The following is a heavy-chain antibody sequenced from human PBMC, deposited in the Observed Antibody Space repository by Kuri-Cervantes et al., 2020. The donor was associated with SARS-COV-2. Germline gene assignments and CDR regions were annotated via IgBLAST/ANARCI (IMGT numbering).Heavy chain of an antibody. Sequence: LSCTVSGGSISSSSYYWGWIRQPPGKGLEWIGSIYHSGSTYYNPSLKSRVTTSVDTSKNQFSLKLSSVTAADTAVYYCARFFDYWGQGTLVTVSS. CDR2: IYHSGST. V-gene: IGHV4-39*07. CDR3: ARFFDY. J-gene: IGHJ4*02. CDR1: GGSISSSSYY.